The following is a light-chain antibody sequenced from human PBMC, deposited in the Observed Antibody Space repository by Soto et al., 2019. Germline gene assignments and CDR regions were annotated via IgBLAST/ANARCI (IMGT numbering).Light chain of an antibody. CDR3: QLYGNSLFT. CDR2: GAS. Sequence: EIVLTQSPCTLSLSPGERATLSCRASQSVYSNYLAWYQQKPGQSPRLLIYGASSRATGIPDRFSGSGSGTDFTLTISRLEPEDFAVYYCQLYGNSLFTFGPGTKVDIK. V-gene: IGKV3-20*01. J-gene: IGKJ3*01. CDR1: QSVYSNY.